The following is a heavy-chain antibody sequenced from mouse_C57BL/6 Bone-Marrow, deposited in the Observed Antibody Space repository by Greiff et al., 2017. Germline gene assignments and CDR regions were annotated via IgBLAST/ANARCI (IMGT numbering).Heavy chain of an antibody. V-gene: IGHV1-59*01. CDR3: ARDDGYYHYAMDY. D-gene: IGHD2-3*01. J-gene: IGHJ4*01. CDR1: GYTFTSYW. CDR2: IDPSDSYT. Sequence: VQLQQPGAELVRPGTSVKLSCKASGYTFTSYWMHWVKQRPGQGLEWIGGIDPSDSYTNYNQKFKGKATLTVDTSSSTAYMQLSSLTSEDSAVNYCARDDGYYHYAMDYWGQGTSVTVSS.